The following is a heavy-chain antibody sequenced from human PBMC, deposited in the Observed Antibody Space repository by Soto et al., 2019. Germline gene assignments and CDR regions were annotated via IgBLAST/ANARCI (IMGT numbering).Heavy chain of an antibody. CDR2: IYYSGST. CDR1: GGSISSYY. J-gene: IGHJ4*02. CDR3: ARDRFYSSGWFDY. D-gene: IGHD6-19*01. V-gene: IGHV4-59*01. Sequence: SETLSLTCTVSGGSISSYYWSWIRQPPGKGLEWIGYIYYSGSTNYNPSLKSRVTISVDMSKNQFSLKLSSVTAADTAVYYCARDRFYSSGWFDYWGQGTLVTVSS.